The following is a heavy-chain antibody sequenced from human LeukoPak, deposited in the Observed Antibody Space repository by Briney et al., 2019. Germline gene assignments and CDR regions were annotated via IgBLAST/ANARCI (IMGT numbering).Heavy chain of an antibody. Sequence: GGSLRLSCAASGFTFSSYSMNWVRQAPGKGLEWVSGISGSGSPTHYADSVKGRFAISRDNSKNTVYLQMNSLRAEDTAVYYCARDSYSSGWYSGGVVDYWGQGTLVTVSS. V-gene: IGHV3-23*01. D-gene: IGHD6-19*01. J-gene: IGHJ4*02. CDR3: ARDSYSSGWYSGGVVDY. CDR1: GFTFSSYS. CDR2: ISGSGSPT.